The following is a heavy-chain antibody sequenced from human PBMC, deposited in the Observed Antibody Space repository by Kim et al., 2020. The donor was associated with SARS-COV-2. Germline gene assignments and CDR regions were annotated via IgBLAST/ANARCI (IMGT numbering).Heavy chain of an antibody. CDR3: ARHGDDYGVLFDY. V-gene: IGHV4-39*01. J-gene: IGHJ4*02. D-gene: IGHD4-17*01. CDR1: GGSISSSSYY. Sequence: SETLSLTCTVSGGSISSSSYYWGWIRQPPGKGLEWIGSIYYSGSTYYNPSLKSRVTISVDTSKNQFSLKLSSVTAADTAVYYCARHGDDYGVLFDYWGQGTLVTVSS. CDR2: IYYSGST.